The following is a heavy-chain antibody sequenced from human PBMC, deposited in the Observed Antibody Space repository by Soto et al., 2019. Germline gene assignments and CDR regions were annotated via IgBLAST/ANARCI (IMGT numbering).Heavy chain of an antibody. CDR2: ISGYNGNT. CDR1: DYTFTSHG. D-gene: IGHD3-22*01. V-gene: IGHV1-18*01. CDR3: AKDYYDTSGYYGFDY. J-gene: IGHJ4*01. Sequence: ASVKVSCKASDYTFTSHGISWVRQAPGQGLEWMGWISGYNGNTKCAQKFQGRVTMTTDTTTSTAYMELRSLRSDDTAVYYCAKDYYDTSGYYGFDYWG.